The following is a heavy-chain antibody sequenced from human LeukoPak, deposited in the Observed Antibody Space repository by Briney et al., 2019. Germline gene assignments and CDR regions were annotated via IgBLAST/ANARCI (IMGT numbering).Heavy chain of an antibody. CDR3: ARGGIAAAVNY. CDR1: GFIFSNCW. J-gene: IGHJ4*02. Sequence: GGSLRLSCATSGFIFSNCWMTWVRQAPGKGLEWVANIKTDASEKYYADSVKGRFTISRDNAKMSLYLQMNSLRVEDTAVYYCARGGIAAAVNYWGQGPLVTVSS. V-gene: IGHV3-7*04. D-gene: IGHD6-13*01. CDR2: IKTDASEK.